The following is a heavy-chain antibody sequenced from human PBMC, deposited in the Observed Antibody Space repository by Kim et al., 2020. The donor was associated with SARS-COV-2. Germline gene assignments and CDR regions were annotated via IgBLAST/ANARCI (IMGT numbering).Heavy chain of an antibody. Sequence: GVSLRLSCVASGFAFSDYGMHWVRQAPGEGPEWVALMSHDGTNIYYADSVKGRFTISRDNFKNTLYLQMTTLRAEDTGIYYCARVGFRPTFHDGFDIWGQGTMVTVSS. CDR2: MSHDGTNI. V-gene: IGHV3-33*05. CDR1: GFAFSDYG. CDR3: ARVGFRPTFHDGFDI. J-gene: IGHJ3*02. D-gene: IGHD5-12*01.